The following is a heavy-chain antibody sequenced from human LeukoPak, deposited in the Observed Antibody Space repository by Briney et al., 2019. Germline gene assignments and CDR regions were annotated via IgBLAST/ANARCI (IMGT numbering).Heavy chain of an antibody. D-gene: IGHD4-17*01. CDR2: IKQDGSEK. CDR3: ARYDYGDFEDYFYYMDV. V-gene: IGHV3-7*01. J-gene: IGHJ6*03. Sequence: GGSLRLSCAASGFTFLSYWMSWVRQAPGKGLEWVANIKQDGSEKYYVDSVKGRFTISRDNAKNSLYLQMDGLRAEDTAVYYCARYDYGDFEDYFYYMDVWGKGTAVSVSS. CDR1: GFTFLSYW.